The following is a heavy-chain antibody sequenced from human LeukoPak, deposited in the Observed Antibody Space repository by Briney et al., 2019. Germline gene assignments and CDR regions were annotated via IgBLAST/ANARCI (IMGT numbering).Heavy chain of an antibody. D-gene: IGHD3-3*01. V-gene: IGHV3-23*01. J-gene: IGHJ4*02. CDR2: ISGSGGST. CDR1: GFTFSSHA. CDR3: ARHDPNPYYDFWSGPTGY. Sequence: GGSLRLSCAASGFTFSSHAMSWVRQAPGKGLEWVSAISGSGGSTYYADSVKGRFTISRDNSKNTLYLQMNSLRAEDTAVYYCARHDPNPYYDFWSGPTGYWGQGTLVTVSS.